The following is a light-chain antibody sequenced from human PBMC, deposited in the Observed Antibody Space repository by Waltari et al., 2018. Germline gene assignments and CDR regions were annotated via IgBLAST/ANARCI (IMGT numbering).Light chain of an antibody. J-gene: IGKJ1*01. Sequence: EIVLTQSPGTLSLSPGERATLSSRASQSVSSSYLAWYQQKPGQAPRLLIYGASSRATGIPDRFSGSGSGTDFTLTISRLEPEDFAVYYCQQYGSSPDVTFGQGTKVEIK. CDR3: QQYGSSPDVT. CDR1: QSVSSSY. V-gene: IGKV3-20*01. CDR2: GAS.